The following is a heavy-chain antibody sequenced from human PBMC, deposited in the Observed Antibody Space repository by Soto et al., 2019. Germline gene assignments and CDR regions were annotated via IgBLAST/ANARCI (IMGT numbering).Heavy chain of an antibody. CDR1: GDTFTSYA. CDR2: INVGNGNT. Sequence: QVQLVQSGAEAKKPGASVKVSCKASGDTFTSYAISWVRQAPGQGLEWMGWINVGNGNTDYARKFQGRVTNTTDIAETTPNIVSSSLTAEDTAIYYSVRGGAHYAPFDLWGQGTLVTVSS. D-gene: IGHD3-16*01. V-gene: IGHV1-3*01. J-gene: IGHJ1*01. CDR3: VRGGAHYAPFDL.